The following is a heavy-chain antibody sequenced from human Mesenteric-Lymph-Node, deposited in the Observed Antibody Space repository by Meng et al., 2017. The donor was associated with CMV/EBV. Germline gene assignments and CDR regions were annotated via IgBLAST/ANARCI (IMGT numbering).Heavy chain of an antibody. CDR2: ISAYNGNT. CDR3: ARGLIATVYYYGMDV. CDR1: GYTFTSYG. V-gene: IGHV1-18*01. Sequence: ASVKVSCKASGYTFTSYGISWVRQAPGQGLEWMGWISAYNGNTNYAQKFQGRVTVTRDTSTSTVYMDLSSLRSEDTAVYFCARGLIATVYYYGMDVWGQGTTVTVSS. D-gene: IGHD3-16*01. J-gene: IGHJ6*02.